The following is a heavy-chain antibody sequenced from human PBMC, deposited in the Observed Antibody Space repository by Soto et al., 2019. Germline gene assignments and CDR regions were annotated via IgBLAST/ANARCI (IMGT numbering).Heavy chain of an antibody. CDR2: INPNSGGT. CDR1: GYTFTGYY. J-gene: IGHJ4*02. V-gene: IGHV1-2*04. CDR3: ARSLSMVVVPAAMSGIGY. Sequence: ASVKVSCKASGYTFTGYYMHWVRQAPGQGLEWMGWINPNSGGTNYAQKFQGWVTMTRDTSISTAYMELSRLRSDDTAVYYCARSLSMVVVPAAMSGIGYWGQGTSVPVSS. D-gene: IGHD2-2*01.